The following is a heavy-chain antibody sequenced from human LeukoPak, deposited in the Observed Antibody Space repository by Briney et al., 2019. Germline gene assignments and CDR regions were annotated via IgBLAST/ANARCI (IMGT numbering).Heavy chain of an antibody. V-gene: IGHV6-1*01. D-gene: IGHD1-26*01. J-gene: IGHJ3*02. CDR2: TYFRSNWYN. CDR3: ARGNSDSALGAFDI. CDR1: GDSVSSNSAA. Sequence: SQTLSLTCAISGDSVSSNSAAWNWIRQSPSRGLEWLGRTYFRSNWYNDFALSVKSRITINPGTSKNQFSLQLNSVTPEDTAVYYCARGNSDSALGAFDIWGQGTMVTVSS.